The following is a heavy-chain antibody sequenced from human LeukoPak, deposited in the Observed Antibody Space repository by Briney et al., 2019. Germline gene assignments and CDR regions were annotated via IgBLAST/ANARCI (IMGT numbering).Heavy chain of an antibody. CDR3: ARVLGDSSGYYSLL. Sequence: PSETLSLTCTVPGGSISSYYWSWIRQPPGKGLEWFGYIYYSGSTNYNPSLKSRVTISVDTSKNQFSLKLSSVTAADTAVYYCARVLGDSSGYYSLLWGQGTLVTVSS. V-gene: IGHV4-59*01. CDR1: GGSISSYY. CDR2: IYYSGST. J-gene: IGHJ4*02. D-gene: IGHD3-22*01.